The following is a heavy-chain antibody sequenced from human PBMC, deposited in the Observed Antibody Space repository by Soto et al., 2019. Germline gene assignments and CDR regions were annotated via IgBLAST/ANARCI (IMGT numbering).Heavy chain of an antibody. V-gene: IGHV1-3*01. D-gene: IGHD6-19*01. CDR3: AKGDMAVAGTAHYYGMDV. Sequence: QVQLVQSGAEVKKPGASVKVSCKASGYTFTSYAMHWVRQAPGQRLEWMGWINAGNGNTKYSQKFQGRVTITRDTSASTAYMELSSLRSEDTAVYYCAKGDMAVAGTAHYYGMDVWGQGTTVTVSS. CDR2: INAGNGNT. J-gene: IGHJ6*02. CDR1: GYTFTSYA.